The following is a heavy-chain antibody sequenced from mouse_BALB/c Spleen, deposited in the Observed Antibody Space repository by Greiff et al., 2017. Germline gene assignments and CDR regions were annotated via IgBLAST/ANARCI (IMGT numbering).Heavy chain of an antibody. D-gene: IGHD1-2*01. CDR3: ATFLLRLWYFDV. CDR1: GDSITSGY. Sequence: EVKLQESGPSLVKPSQTLSLTCSVTGDSITSGYWNWIRKFPGNKLEYMGYISYSGSTYYNPSLKSRISITRDTSKNQYYLQLNSVTTEDTATYYCATFLLRLWYFDVWGAGTTVTVSS. V-gene: IGHV3-8*02. J-gene: IGHJ1*01. CDR2: ISYSGST.